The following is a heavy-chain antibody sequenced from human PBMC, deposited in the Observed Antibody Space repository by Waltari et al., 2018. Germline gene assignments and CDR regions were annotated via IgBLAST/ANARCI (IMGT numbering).Heavy chain of an antibody. CDR2: IIPILGIA. CDR1: GGTFSSYT. CDR3: ARVPGRDYGDYAHAFDI. D-gene: IGHD4-17*01. J-gene: IGHJ3*02. V-gene: IGHV1-69*02. Sequence: QVQLVQSGAEVKKPGSSVKVSCKASGGTFSSYTISWVRQAPGQGLEWMGRIIPILGIANYAQKFQGRVTSTADKATSTAYMELSSLRSEDTAVYYCARVPGRDYGDYAHAFDIWGQGTMVTVSS.